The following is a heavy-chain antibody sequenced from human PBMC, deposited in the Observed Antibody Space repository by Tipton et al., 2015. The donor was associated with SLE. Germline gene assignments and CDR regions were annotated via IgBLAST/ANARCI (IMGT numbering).Heavy chain of an antibody. CDR1: GGSISSDNYD. CDR2: IYTSGST. CDR3: ARRLYSSSSDAFDI. Sequence: TLSLTCFVSGGSISSDNYDWSWVRQPAGKGLEWIGRIYTSGSTNYNPSLKSRVSMSVDTSKNQFSLKLTSVTAADTAVYYSARRLYSSSSDAFDIWGQGTVVTVSS. J-gene: IGHJ3*02. V-gene: IGHV4-61*02. D-gene: IGHD6-6*01.